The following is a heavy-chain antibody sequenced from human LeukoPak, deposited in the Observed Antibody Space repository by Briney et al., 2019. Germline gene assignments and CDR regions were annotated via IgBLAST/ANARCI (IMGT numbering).Heavy chain of an antibody. V-gene: IGHV3-74*01. CDR2: INSEGINT. D-gene: IGHD3-22*01. Sequence: GGSLRLSCAASGVTFRNYWMHWVRQAPGKGLVWVSRINSEGINTSYADSVKGRFTISRDNAKNTLNLQMNSLRAEDTAVYYCARDLGQYYDTSDNWFDPWGQGTLVTVSS. J-gene: IGHJ5*02. CDR1: GVTFRNYW. CDR3: ARDLGQYYDTSDNWFDP.